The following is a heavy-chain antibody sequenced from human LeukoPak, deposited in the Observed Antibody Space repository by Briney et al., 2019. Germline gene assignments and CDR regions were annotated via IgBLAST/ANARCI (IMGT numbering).Heavy chain of an antibody. CDR3: ARDLLVTAAVSTNWFDP. D-gene: IGHD2-2*01. Sequence: PSETLSLTCTVSGGSISSSSYYWGWIRQPPGKGLEWIGSIYYSGSTYYNPSLKSRVTISVDTSKNQFSLKLSSVTAADTAVYYCARDLLVTAAVSTNWFDPWGQGTLVTVSS. CDR2: IYYSGST. V-gene: IGHV4-39*07. J-gene: IGHJ5*02. CDR1: GGSISSSSYY.